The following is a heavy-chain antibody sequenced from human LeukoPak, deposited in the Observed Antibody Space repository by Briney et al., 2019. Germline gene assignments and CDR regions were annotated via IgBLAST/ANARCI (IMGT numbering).Heavy chain of an antibody. Sequence: SETLSLTCTVSGGSISSYYWSWIRQPPGKGLEWIGYIYYSGSTNYNPSLKSRVTISVDTSKNQFSLKLSSVTAADTAVFYCTAGGPLGSAYYYGAFDIWGQGTMLTVSS. V-gene: IGHV4-59*08. CDR2: IYYSGST. CDR3: TAGGPLGSAYYYGAFDI. CDR1: GGSISSYY. J-gene: IGHJ3*02. D-gene: IGHD3-22*01.